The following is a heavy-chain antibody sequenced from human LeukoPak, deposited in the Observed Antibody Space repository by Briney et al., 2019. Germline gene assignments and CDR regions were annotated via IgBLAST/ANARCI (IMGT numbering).Heavy chain of an antibody. CDR1: GFTISSNY. CDR3: ARTHSSTYYYYYGMDV. CDR2: IYSGGST. D-gene: IGHD2-2*01. Sequence: PGGSLRLSCAASGFTISSNYMSWVRQAPGQGLEWVSVIYSGGSTYYADSVKGRFTISRDNSKNTLYLQMNSLRAEDTAVYYCARTHSSTYYYYYGMDVWGQGTTVSVSS. J-gene: IGHJ6*02. V-gene: IGHV3-53*01.